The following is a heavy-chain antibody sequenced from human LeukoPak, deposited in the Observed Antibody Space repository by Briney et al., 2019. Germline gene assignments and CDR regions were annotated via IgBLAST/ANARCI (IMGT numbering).Heavy chain of an antibody. D-gene: IGHD6-13*01. J-gene: IGHJ5*02. CDR3: AREVAAAGPNWFDP. CDR1: GYTFTSYG. V-gene: IGHV7-4-1*02. CDR2: INTNTGNP. Sequence: ASVKVTCNASGYTFTSYGISWVRQAPGQGLEWMGWINTNTGNPTYAQGFTGRFVFSLDTSVSTAYLQISSLKAEDTAVYYCAREVAAAGPNWFDPWGQGTLVTVSS.